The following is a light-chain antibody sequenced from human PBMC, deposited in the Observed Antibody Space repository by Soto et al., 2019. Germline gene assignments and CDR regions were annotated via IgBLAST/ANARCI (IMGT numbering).Light chain of an antibody. V-gene: IGLV2-14*01. CDR2: DVS. Sequence: QSALTQPASVSGSPGQSITISCTGTSSDVGGYNYVSWYQQHPGKAPKLMIYDVSNRPSGVSNRFSGSKSSNTASLTISGLQAEDEADYYCSSYTSSSTFVFGGGTQLTVL. J-gene: IGLJ2*01. CDR1: SSDVGGYNY. CDR3: SSYTSSSTFV.